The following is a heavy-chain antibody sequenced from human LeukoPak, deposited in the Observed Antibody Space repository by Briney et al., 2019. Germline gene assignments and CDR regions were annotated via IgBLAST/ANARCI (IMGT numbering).Heavy chain of an antibody. CDR1: GFTFSSYA. V-gene: IGHV3-30*04. Sequence: GGSLRLSCAASGFTFSSYAMHWVRQAPGKGLEWVAVISYDGRNKYYADSVKGRFTISRDNSKNTLYMQMNSLRAEDTAVYYCARDSYDSSGYLDYWGQGTLVTVSS. CDR3: ARDSYDSSGYLDY. CDR2: ISYDGRNK. J-gene: IGHJ4*02. D-gene: IGHD3-22*01.